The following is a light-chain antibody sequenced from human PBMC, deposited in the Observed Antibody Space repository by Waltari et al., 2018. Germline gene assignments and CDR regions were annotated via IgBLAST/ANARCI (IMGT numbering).Light chain of an antibody. CDR1: QSISSW. CDR3: QQYNSYSWT. Sequence: DIQMTQSPSTLSASVGDRDPITCRASQSISSWLAWYQQKPGKVPKLLIDDASSLESGVPSRFSGSGSGTEFTLTISSLQPDDFATYYCQQYNSYSWTFGQGTKVEIK. CDR2: DAS. J-gene: IGKJ1*01. V-gene: IGKV1-5*01.